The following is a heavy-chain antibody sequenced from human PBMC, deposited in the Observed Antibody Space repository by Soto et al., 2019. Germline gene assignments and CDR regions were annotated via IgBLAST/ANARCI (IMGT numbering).Heavy chain of an antibody. CDR3: ARSGLSFEGDV. CDR1: GASMENHY. V-gene: IGHV4-59*11. CDR2: MFYTGRA. D-gene: IGHD3-16*01. J-gene: IGHJ4*02. Sequence: SSETLSLTCTVSGASMENHYGSWIRQPPGKGLEYIGYMFYTGRADYNASFTSRVTMSVDTSNNQFSLKLRSVSAADTAVYYCARSGLSFEGDVWGRGIHVPVSS.